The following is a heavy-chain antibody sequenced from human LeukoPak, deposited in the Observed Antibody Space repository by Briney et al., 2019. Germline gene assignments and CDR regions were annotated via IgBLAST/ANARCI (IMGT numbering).Heavy chain of an antibody. CDR1: GFTVSSNY. CDR3: AREDYDFYYGMDV. V-gene: IGHV3-66*01. J-gene: IGHJ6*02. Sequence: GGSLRLSCAASGFTVSSNYMSWVRQAPGKGLEWVSVIYSGGSTYYADSVKGRFTISRDNSKNTLYLQMNSLRAEDTAVYYCAREDYDFYYGMDVWGQGTTVTVSS. CDR2: IYSGGST.